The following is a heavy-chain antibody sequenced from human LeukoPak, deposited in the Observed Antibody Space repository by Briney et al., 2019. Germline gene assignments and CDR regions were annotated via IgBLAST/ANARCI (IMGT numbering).Heavy chain of an antibody. CDR2: ICYYLFNK. V-gene: IGHV3-33*01. CDR3: AREYHSQGIAVAGFDY. Sequence: GGSLRLSCAACGFIFSSYGMHWVREAPGKGVEWVADICYYLFNKYYSDSLKGRFTLSRHNSKTTLCLQMNSLRAQDAAVYYCAREYHSQGIAVAGFDYWGQGTLVTVSS. D-gene: IGHD6-19*01. CDR1: GFIFSSYG. J-gene: IGHJ4*02.